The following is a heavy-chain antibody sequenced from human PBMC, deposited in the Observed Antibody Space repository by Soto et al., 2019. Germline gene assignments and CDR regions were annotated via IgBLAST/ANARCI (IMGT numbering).Heavy chain of an antibody. J-gene: IGHJ5*01. CDR3: VRPIGNSWLDS. CDR1: GGSIRSYY. V-gene: IGHV4-59*08. CDR2: IYYSGST. Sequence: SETLSLTCTVSGGSIRSYYWSWIRQPPGKGLEWIGYIYYSGSTNCNPSLKSRVTISVDTSKNQFSLKLSSVTAADTAVYYCVRPIGNSWLDSWGQGTPVTLSS.